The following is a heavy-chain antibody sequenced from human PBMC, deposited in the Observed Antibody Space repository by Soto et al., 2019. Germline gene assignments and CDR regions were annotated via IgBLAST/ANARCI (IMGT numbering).Heavy chain of an antibody. CDR2: IYYSGPT. J-gene: IGHJ4*02. D-gene: IGHD4-4*01. Sequence: SETLSLTCTVSGGSVSRDSNFWSWIRQPPGKGLEWIGYIYYSGPTRYNPALESRVTISIDSSKNQVSLNLTSVTAADTAVYYCARGYSHYAHWGRGTLVTVSS. CDR3: ARGYSHYAH. CDR1: GGSVSRDSNF. V-gene: IGHV4-61*01.